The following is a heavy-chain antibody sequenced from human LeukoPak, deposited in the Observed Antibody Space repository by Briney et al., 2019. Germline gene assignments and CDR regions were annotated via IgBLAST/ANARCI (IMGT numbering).Heavy chain of an antibody. D-gene: IGHD1-26*01. J-gene: IGHJ3*02. CDR1: GFTFSSYS. V-gene: IGHV3-21*01. Sequence: PGGSLRLSCAASGFTFSSYSMNWVRQAPGKGLEWVSSISSSSSYIYYADSVKGRFTISRDNAKNSLYLQMNSLRAEDTAVYYCAKKGGVGAFSAFDIWGQGTMVTVSS. CDR3: AKKGGVGAFSAFDI. CDR2: ISSSSSYI.